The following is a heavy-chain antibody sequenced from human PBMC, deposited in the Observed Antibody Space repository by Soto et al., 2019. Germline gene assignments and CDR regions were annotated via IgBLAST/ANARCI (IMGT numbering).Heavy chain of an antibody. CDR2: ISGSGGST. V-gene: IGHV3-23*01. D-gene: IGHD3-3*01. Sequence: PGGSLRLSCAASGFTFSSYAMSWVRQAPGKGLEWVSAISGSGGSTYYADSVKGRFTISRDNSKNTLYLQMNSLRAEDTAVYYCAKDQRHSIKIFGVVRPDWFDPWGQGTLVTVSS. CDR1: GFTFSSYA. J-gene: IGHJ5*02. CDR3: AKDQRHSIKIFGVVRPDWFDP.